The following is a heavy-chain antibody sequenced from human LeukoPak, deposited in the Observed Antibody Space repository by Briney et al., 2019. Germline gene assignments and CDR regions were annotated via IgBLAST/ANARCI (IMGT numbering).Heavy chain of an antibody. D-gene: IGHD6-13*01. Sequence: ASVKVSCKASGYTFTSYGISWVRQAPGQGLEWMRWISAYNGNTNYAQKLQGRVTMTTDTSTSTAYMELRSLRSDDTAVYYCARVAYSSSWYYYYYYYMDVWGKGTTVTISS. J-gene: IGHJ6*03. CDR2: ISAYNGNT. CDR1: GYTFTSYG. V-gene: IGHV1-18*01. CDR3: ARVAYSSSWYYYYYYYMDV.